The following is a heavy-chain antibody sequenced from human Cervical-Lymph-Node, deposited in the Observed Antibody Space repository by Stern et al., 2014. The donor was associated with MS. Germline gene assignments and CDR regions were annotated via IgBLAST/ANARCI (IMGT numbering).Heavy chain of an antibody. D-gene: IGHD3-10*01. CDR3: ARSYGSGSYYDY. CDR2: IYYTGGT. Sequence: QLQLQESGPGLVKPSETLSLTCTVSGGSISSSTYYWGWIRQPPGKGLEWIGSIYYTGGTYNNPSPTRRLTISVETSKNQFSPHLSSVTAADTAVYYCARSYGSGSYYDYWGQGTLVTVSS. CDR1: GGSISSSTYY. J-gene: IGHJ4*02. V-gene: IGHV4-39*01.